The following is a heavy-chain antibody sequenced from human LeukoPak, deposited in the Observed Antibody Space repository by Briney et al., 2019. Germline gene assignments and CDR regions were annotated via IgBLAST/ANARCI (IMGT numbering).Heavy chain of an antibody. V-gene: IGHV1-2*02. CDR1: RYTFTGYF. CDR3: ARVAVAGRGNWFDP. D-gene: IGHD6-19*01. CDR2: INPNSGGT. Sequence: ASVKVSCKASRYTFTGYFMHWVRQAPEQGLQWRGWINPNSGGTNCAQRFQGRVTMTRETSISTAYMELSRLRSDDTAVYYFARVAVAGRGNWFDPWGQGTLVTVSS. J-gene: IGHJ5*02.